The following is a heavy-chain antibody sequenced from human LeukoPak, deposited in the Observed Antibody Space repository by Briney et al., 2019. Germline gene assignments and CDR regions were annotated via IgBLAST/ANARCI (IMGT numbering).Heavy chain of an antibody. CDR2: ITGDGAGT. D-gene: IGHD6-25*01. V-gene: IGHV3-43*02. CDR3: AKEGPIAEASYFDY. CDR1: GFTFDDYA. J-gene: IGHJ4*02. Sequence: GGSLRLSCAASGFTFDDYAMHWVRQAPGKGLEWVSLITGDGAGTYYADSVKGRFTISRDNSKNSLYLQMNGLRTEDTALYYCAKEGPIAEASYFDYWGQGTLVTVSS.